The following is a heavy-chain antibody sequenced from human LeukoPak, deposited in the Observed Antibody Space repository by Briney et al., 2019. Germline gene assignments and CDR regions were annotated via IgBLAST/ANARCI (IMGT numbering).Heavy chain of an antibody. CDR3: ARALRRDGYNPIDY. CDR2: IIPIFGTA. CDR1: GGTFSSYA. D-gene: IGHD5-24*01. Sequence: SVKVSCKASGGTFSSYAISWVRQAPGQGLEWMGGIIPIFGTANYAQKFQGRVTITTDESTSTAHMELSSLRSEDTAVYYCARALRRDGYNPIDYWGQGTLVTVSS. J-gene: IGHJ4*02. V-gene: IGHV1-69*05.